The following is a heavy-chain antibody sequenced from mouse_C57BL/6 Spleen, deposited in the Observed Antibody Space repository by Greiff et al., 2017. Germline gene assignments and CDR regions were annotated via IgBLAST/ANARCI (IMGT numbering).Heavy chain of an antibody. V-gene: IGHV3-6*01. CDR2: ISYDGSN. Sequence: EVKLVESGPGLVKPSQSLSLTCSVTGYSITSGYYWNWIRQFPGNKLEWMGYISYDGSNNYNPSLKNRISITRDTSKNQFFLKLNSVTTEDTATYYCAREPFYDYEGAMDYWGQGTSVTVSS. J-gene: IGHJ4*01. CDR1: GYSITSGYY. D-gene: IGHD2-4*01. CDR3: AREPFYDYEGAMDY.